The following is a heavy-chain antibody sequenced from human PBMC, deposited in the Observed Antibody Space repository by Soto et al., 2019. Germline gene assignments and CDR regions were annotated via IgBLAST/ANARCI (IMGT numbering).Heavy chain of an antibody. Sequence: QVQLQESGPGLVKPSETLSLTCTVSGGSISSYYWSWIRQPPGKGLEWIGYIYYSGSTNYNPSLKSRVXXSXDXXKNQFSLKLSSVTAADTAVYYCARGGRGYSYGNTKWGQGTLVTVSS. CDR2: IYYSGST. CDR3: ARGGRGYSYGNTK. CDR1: GGSISSYY. V-gene: IGHV4-59*01. D-gene: IGHD5-18*01. J-gene: IGHJ4*02.